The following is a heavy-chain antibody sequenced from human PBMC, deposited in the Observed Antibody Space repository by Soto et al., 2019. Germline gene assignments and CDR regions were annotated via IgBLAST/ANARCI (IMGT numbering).Heavy chain of an antibody. Sequence: PGGSLRLSCVASGFTFDTYGIHWVRQAPGKGLQWVALISYEGSNIYYADPVRGRFTISRDNSKNTLYLQINALRPEDTGVYYCARVTPGNNLYYFSGLDVWGQGTSVTVSS. V-gene: IGHV3-30-3*01. J-gene: IGHJ6*02. D-gene: IGHD1-1*01. CDR3: ARVTPGNNLYYFSGLDV. CDR1: GFTFDTYG. CDR2: ISYEGSNI.